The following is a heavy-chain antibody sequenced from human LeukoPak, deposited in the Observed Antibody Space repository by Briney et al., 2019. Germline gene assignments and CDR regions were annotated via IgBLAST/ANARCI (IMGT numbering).Heavy chain of an antibody. CDR1: GFTVSSNY. J-gene: IGHJ4*02. V-gene: IGHV3-66*02. D-gene: IGHD3-16*01. CDR3: AIDGGVPVDY. CDR2: IYSGGST. Sequence: GGSLRLSCAASGFTVSSNYMSWVRQAPGKGLEWVSAIYSGGSTYYSDSVKGGFTISRDNSKNTLYLQMNSVRAEGPAVYYCAIDGGVPVDYWGQGTLVTVSS.